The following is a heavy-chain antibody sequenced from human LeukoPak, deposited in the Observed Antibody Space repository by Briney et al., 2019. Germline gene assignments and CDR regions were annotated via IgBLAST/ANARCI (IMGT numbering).Heavy chain of an antibody. J-gene: IGHJ5*02. CDR3: TRASSSVGTPYYTMIVEYVPFDP. CDR1: GFTFGDYA. CDR2: IRSKAYGGTT. Sequence: GGSLRLSCTASGFTFGDYAMSWVRQAPGKGLEWVGFIRSKAYGGTTEYAASVKGRFTISRDDSKSIAYLQMNSLKTEDTAVYYCTRASSSVGTPYYTMIVEYVPFDPWGRGTLVTVSS. D-gene: IGHD3-22*01. V-gene: IGHV3-49*04.